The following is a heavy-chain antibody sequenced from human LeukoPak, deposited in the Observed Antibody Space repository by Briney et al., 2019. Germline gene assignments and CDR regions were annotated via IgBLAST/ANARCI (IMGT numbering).Heavy chain of an antibody. CDR2: INPSGGST. J-gene: IGHJ4*02. Sequence: ASVKVSCKASGYTFTSYYMHWVRQAPGQGLEWMGIINPSGGSTSYAQKFQGRVTMTRDTSTSTAYMELRSLRSDDTAVYYCARLSLSSRGTIDYWGQGTLVTVSS. CDR3: ARLSLSSRGTIDY. D-gene: IGHD6-13*01. V-gene: IGHV1-46*01. CDR1: GYTFTSYY.